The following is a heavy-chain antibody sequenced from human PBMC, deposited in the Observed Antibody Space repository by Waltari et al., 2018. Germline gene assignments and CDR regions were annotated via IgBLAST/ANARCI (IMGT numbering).Heavy chain of an antibody. V-gene: IGHV3-33*01. CDR2: IGYDGSNK. D-gene: IGHD1-7*01. CDR1: GFTFSSYG. Sequence: QVQLVESGGGVVQPGRSLRLSCAASGFTFSSYGMHWVRQAPGKGLEWVAVIGYDGSNKYDPDSGKGRFTISRDNSKNTLYLQMNSLRAEDTAVYYCARDGNLYNWNYGGMDVWGQGTTVTVSS. CDR3: ARDGNLYNWNYGGMDV. J-gene: IGHJ6*02.